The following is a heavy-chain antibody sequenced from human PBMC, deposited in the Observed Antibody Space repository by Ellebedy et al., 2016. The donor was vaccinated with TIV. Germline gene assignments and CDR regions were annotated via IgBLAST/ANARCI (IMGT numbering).Heavy chain of an antibody. J-gene: IGHJ5*02. CDR2: IYPGDSDT. Sequence: GESLKISCKGSGYSFTSYWIGWVRQMPGKGLEWMGIIYPGDSDTRYSPSFQGQVTISADKSISTAYLQWSSLKASDTAMYYCARHPGGVYNKDNWFDPWGQGTLVTVSS. V-gene: IGHV5-51*01. CDR3: ARHPGGVYNKDNWFDP. D-gene: IGHD2-8*01. CDR1: GYSFTSYW.